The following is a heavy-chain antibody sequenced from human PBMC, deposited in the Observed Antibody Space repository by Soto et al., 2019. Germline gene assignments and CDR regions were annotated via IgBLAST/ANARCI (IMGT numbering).Heavy chain of an antibody. CDR3: ARRACNYGMDV. V-gene: IGHV3-48*03. CDR2: ISSSGSSI. J-gene: IGHJ6*02. CDR1: GFTFSSYE. Sequence: GSLRLSCAASGFTFSSYEMNWVRQAPGKGLEWVSYISSSGSSIYYVDSVKGRFTISRDNAKNPLYLQMNSLRDEDTAVYFCARRACNYGMDVWGQGTTVTVSS.